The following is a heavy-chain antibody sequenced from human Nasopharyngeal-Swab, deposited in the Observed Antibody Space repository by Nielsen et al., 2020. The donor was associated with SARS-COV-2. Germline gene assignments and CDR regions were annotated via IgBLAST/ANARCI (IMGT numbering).Heavy chain of an antibody. CDR2: INPSGGST. CDR3: ARALGDYYDSSVATGPDAFDI. Sequence: ASVKVSCKASGYTFTSYYMHWVRQAPGQGLEWMGIINPSGGSTSYAQKFQGRVTMTRDTSTSTVYMELSSLRSEDTAVYYCARALGDYYDSSVATGPDAFDIWGPGTMVTVSS. J-gene: IGHJ3*02. CDR1: GYTFTSYY. V-gene: IGHV1-46*01. D-gene: IGHD3-22*01.